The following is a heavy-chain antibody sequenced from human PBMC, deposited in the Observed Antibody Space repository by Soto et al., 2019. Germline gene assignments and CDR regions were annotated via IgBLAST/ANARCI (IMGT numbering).Heavy chain of an antibody. CDR2: ISAGGSTT. D-gene: IGHD3-10*01. V-gene: IGHV3-23*01. Sequence: GGSLRLSCVASGFTFSSYVMSWVRQAPGRGLEWVSSISAGGSTTYYADSVKGRFTISRDNSKNTVYVQMNSLRVEDTAVYYCARGGNGWFDPWGQGTLVTVS. CDR1: GFTFSSYV. CDR3: ARGGNGWFDP. J-gene: IGHJ5*02.